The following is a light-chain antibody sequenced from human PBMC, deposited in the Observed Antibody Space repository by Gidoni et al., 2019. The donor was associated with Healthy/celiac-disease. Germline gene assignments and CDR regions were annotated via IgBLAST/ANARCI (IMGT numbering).Light chain of an antibody. CDR2: AAS. Sequence: EIQMTQSPSYLSASIGDRVTITCRASQSIRSYLNWYQQKPGKAPKLLFYAASSLQSGDPSRFSGSGSGTDFTLTLSSLQPEDFATYYCQQSYSTPQTFXXXTKVEIK. CDR1: QSIRSY. J-gene: IGKJ1*01. CDR3: QQSYSTPQT. V-gene: IGKV1-39*01.